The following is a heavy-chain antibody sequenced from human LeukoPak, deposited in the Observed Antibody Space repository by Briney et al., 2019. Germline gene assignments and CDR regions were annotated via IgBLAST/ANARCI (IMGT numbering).Heavy chain of an antibody. CDR3: ARDWSRLGSIDY. Sequence: GGSLRLSCAASGFTFSSYYMSWVRRAPGKGLEWVANIKQDGSEKYYVDSVKGRFTISRDNAKNSLYLQMNSLRVEDTAVYYCARDWSRLGSIDYWGQGTLVTVSS. J-gene: IGHJ4*02. V-gene: IGHV3-7*01. D-gene: IGHD6-19*01. CDR1: GFTFSSYY. CDR2: IKQDGSEK.